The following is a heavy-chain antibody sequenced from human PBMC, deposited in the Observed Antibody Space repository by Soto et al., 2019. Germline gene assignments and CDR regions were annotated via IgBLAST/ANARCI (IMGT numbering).Heavy chain of an antibody. CDR2: ISWNSGNI. CDR1: GFTFHNYS. J-gene: IGHJ4*02. D-gene: IGHD6-13*01. Sequence: GGSLRLSCAASGFTFHNYSMHWVRQAPGKGLEWVAGISWNSGNIDFGDSVKGRFTISRDNSKNTLYLQMNSLRAEDTAVYYCAKDRLAQQLVYYFDYWGQGTLVTVSS. V-gene: IGHV3-9*01. CDR3: AKDRLAQQLVYYFDY.